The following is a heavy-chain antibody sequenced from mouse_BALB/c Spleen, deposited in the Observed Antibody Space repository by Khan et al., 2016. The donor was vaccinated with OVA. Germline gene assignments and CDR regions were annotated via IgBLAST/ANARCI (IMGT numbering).Heavy chain of an antibody. CDR2: ISYDGSN. D-gene: IGHD1-1*01. J-gene: IGHJ2*01. CDR3: ARDYFGNGYFDY. V-gene: IGHV3-6*02. CDR1: GYSITSGYN. Sequence: EVQLVESGPGLVKPSQSLSLTCSVTGYSITSGYNWNWIRQFPGNKLEWMGYISYDGSNNYNPSLKNRISITRDTSKNQFFLKLNSVTTEDTATYYCARDYFGNGYFDYWGQGTTLTVSS.